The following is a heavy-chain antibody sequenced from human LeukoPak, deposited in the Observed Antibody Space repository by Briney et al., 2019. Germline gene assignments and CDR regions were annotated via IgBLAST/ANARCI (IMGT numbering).Heavy chain of an antibody. CDR3: ARGGVIVVVVPVGPFDY. J-gene: IGHJ4*02. CDR2: INHSGST. CDR1: GFTFSNYD. Sequence: GSLRLSCAASGFTFSNYDMSWIRQPPGKGLEWIGDINHSGSTNYNPSLKSRVTMSVDTSKNQFSLKLTSVTAADTAIYYCARGGVIVVVVPVGPFDYWDQGTLVTVSS. V-gene: IGHV4-34*01. D-gene: IGHD2-15*01.